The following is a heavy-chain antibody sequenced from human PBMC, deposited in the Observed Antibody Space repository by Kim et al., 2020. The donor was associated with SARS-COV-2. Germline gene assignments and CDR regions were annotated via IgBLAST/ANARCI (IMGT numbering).Heavy chain of an antibody. J-gene: IGHJ4*02. V-gene: IGHV4-34*01. CDR1: GGSFSGYY. CDR2: INHSGST. CDR3: ARGPSMVRGVIIPNLLDY. D-gene: IGHD3-10*01. Sequence: SETLSLTCAAYGGSFSGYYWSWIRQPPGKGLEWIGEINHSGSTNYNPSPKSRVTISVDTSKNQSSLKLSSVTAADTAVYYCARGPSMVRGVIIPNLLDYWGQGTLVTVSS.